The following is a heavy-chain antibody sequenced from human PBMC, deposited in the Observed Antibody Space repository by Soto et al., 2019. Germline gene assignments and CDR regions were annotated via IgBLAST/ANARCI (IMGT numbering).Heavy chain of an antibody. CDR1: GFIFSTYA. CDR3: ATGIFREFDP. Sequence: EGQVLESGGGLVQPGESLRLSCEASGFIFSTYAMSWVRQAPGKGLEWLSGITGSGTVTYYRDSVKGRFTISRDNSKNTLFLQLNRVRMDDTAMYYCATGIFREFDPWGQGTLVTVSS. CDR2: ITGSGTVT. J-gene: IGHJ5*02. D-gene: IGHD3-3*01. V-gene: IGHV3-23*01.